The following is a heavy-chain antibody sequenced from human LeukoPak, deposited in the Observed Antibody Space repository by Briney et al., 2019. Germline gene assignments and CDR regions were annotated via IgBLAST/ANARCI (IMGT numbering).Heavy chain of an antibody. CDR1: GFTFSSYA. CDR2: ISYDGSNK. Sequence: GGSLKLSCAASGFTFSSYAMHWVRQAPGKGLEWVAVISYDGSNKYYADSVKGRFTISRDNSKNTLYLQMNSLRAEDTAVYYCARGFDYWGQGTLVTVSS. J-gene: IGHJ4*02. CDR3: ARGFDY. V-gene: IGHV3-30*04.